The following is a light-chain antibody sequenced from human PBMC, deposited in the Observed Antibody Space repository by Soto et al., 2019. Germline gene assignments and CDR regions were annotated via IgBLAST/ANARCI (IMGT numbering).Light chain of an antibody. CDR1: QSVLYSSNNKNY. J-gene: IGKJ3*01. V-gene: IGKV4-1*01. CDR3: QQYYSTLLFT. Sequence: DIVMTQSPDSLAVSLGERATINYKSSQSVLYSSNNKNYLAWYQQKPGQPPKLLIYWASTRESGVPDRFSGSGSGTDFTLTISSLQAEDVAVYYCQQYYSTLLFTFGPGTKVDIK. CDR2: WAS.